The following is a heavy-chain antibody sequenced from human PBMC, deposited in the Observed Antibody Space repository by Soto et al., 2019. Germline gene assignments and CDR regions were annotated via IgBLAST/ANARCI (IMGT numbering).Heavy chain of an antibody. CDR2: INPGSGDT. D-gene: IGHD2-2*01. V-gene: IGHV1-3*01. J-gene: IGHJ4*02. CDR1: GYTFTTYH. CDR3: ARDPLRVSDALDY. Sequence: ASVKVSCKASGYTFTTYHMRWLRQAPGQGLEWMGWINPGSGDTEYSQMFQGRFTISRDTSASAAYMELSSLRPEDSAVYFCARDPLRVSDALDYWGQGTLVTVSS.